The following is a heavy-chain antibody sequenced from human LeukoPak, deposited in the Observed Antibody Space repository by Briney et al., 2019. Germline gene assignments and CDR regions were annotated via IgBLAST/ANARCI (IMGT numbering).Heavy chain of an antibody. V-gene: IGHV3-48*01. CDR2: ISSSSSTI. J-gene: IGHJ6*03. CDR1: GFTFSSYS. CDR3: AKGSKLVVITRDHYMAV. D-gene: IGHD3-22*01. Sequence: GGSLRLSCAASGFTFSSYSMNWARQAPGKGLEWVSYISSSSSTIYYADSVKGRFTISRDNSKNTLYLQMNSLRAGDTAVYYCAKGSKLVVITRDHYMAVWGKGTTVTISS.